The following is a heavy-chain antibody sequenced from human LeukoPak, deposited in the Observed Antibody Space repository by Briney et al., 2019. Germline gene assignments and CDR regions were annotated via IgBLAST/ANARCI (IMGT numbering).Heavy chain of an antibody. CDR3: AKERVDWRYFDY. J-gene: IGHJ4*02. D-gene: IGHD3-9*01. Sequence: GGSLRLSCAASGFTFSSYGMHWVRQAPGKGLEWVAVMSFDGSHTYYADSVKGRFTISRDNSKNTLYLQMNSLRAEDTAVYYCAKERVDWRYFDYWGQGTLVTVSS. CDR1: GFTFSSYG. V-gene: IGHV3-30*18. CDR2: MSFDGSHT.